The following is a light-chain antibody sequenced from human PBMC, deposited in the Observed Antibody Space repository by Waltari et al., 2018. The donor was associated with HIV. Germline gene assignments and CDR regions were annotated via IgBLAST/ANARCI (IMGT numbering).Light chain of an antibody. V-gene: IGKV1-39*01. CDR3: QQSYSTPYT. CDR2: ATS. CDR1: QTITTY. J-gene: IGKJ2*01. Sequence: DIQMTQSPSSLSASVGDTVTITCRASQTITTYLNWYQQKPGKAPKLLVFATSNSQSGVPSRFSGSGSGTDFALSISSLQPEDFATYYCQQSYSTPYTFGQGTKLEIK.